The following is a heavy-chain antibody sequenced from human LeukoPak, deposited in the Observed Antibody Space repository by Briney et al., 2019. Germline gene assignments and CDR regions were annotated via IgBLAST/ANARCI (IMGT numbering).Heavy chain of an antibody. CDR2: ISNDGITI. J-gene: IGHJ4*02. CDR3: VRTARLSDY. Sequence: GGSLRLSCAAPGFTFSAHYMSWIRQAPGKGLEWVSYISNDGITINYADSVKGRFTVSRDNAKNSLYLQMNSLRVEDTAVYYCVRTARLSDYWGQGTLVTVSS. V-gene: IGHV3-11*04. CDR1: GFTFSAHY. D-gene: IGHD6-6*01.